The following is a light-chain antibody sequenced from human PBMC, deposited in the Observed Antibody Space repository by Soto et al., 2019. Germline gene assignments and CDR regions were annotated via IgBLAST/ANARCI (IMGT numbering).Light chain of an antibody. CDR3: QHYVTSLTT. Sequence: EIVLTQSPGTLSLSPGERVTLSCGASQSVTSNYLAWYQQKPGQAPRLLIFGASIRVKGIPDRFIGSGSGTDFTLTISRLEPEDFAVYYCQHYVTSLTTFGQGTKVEVK. CDR2: GAS. V-gene: IGKV3-20*01. CDR1: QSVTSNY. J-gene: IGKJ1*01.